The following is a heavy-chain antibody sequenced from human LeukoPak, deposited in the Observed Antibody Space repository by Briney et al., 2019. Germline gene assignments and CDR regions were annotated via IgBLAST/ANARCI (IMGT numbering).Heavy chain of an antibody. J-gene: IGHJ4*02. V-gene: IGHV4-30-4*01. CDR1: GGSISSGDRY. CDR3: ARDSYSYGYGGFDY. D-gene: IGHD5-18*01. Sequence: SETLSLTCTVSGGSISSGDRYWRWIRQSPGKGLEWIEYIYSTGNTYYNPSLKSRVIISVDTSKNQFSLELNSVTAADTAVYYCARDSYSYGYGGFDYWGQGILVTVSS. CDR2: IYSTGNT.